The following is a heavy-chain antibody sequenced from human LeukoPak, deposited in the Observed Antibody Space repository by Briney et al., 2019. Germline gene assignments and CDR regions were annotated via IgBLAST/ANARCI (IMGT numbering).Heavy chain of an antibody. CDR2: VSESGGRT. Sequence: GGSLRLSCAASGFTFNNYAMSWVRQAPGKGPEWVSAVSESGGRTWYADSVKGRFTTSRDNSKNTLYLQMNSLRADDTAVYYCAKESRSGSFSDYWGQGALVTVSS. CDR1: GFTFNNYA. V-gene: IGHV3-23*01. CDR3: AKESRSGSFSDY. D-gene: IGHD3-10*01. J-gene: IGHJ4*02.